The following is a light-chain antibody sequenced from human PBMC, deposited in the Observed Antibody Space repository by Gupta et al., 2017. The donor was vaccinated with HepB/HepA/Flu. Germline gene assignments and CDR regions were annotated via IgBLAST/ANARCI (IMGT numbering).Light chain of an antibody. CDR1: QSVSSTS. V-gene: IGKV3-20*01. J-gene: IGKJ1*01. Sequence: EIMLTQSPGTLSLSPGERATLSCRASQSVSSTSLAWYQQKPGQAPRLFVYGASNRATGIPDRFSGSGSGTDFTIIISRLEPEDFAVYYCQHYDSSLWTFGQGTKVEIK. CDR2: GAS. CDR3: QHYDSSLWT.